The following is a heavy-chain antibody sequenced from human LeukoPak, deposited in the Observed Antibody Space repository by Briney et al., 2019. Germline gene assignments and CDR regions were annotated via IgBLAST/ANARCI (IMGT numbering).Heavy chain of an antibody. D-gene: IGHD3-22*01. CDR3: AKGLYDSSEGFFDY. CDR1: GFTFSSYG. CDR2: ISGSGGRT. J-gene: IGHJ4*02. Sequence: PGGSLRLSCAASGFTFSSYGMHWVRQAPGKGLEWVSAISGSGGRTYYADSVKGRFTISRDNSRNTLYLQMNSLRAEDTAIYYCAKGLYDSSEGFFDYWGQGTLVTVSS. V-gene: IGHV3-23*01.